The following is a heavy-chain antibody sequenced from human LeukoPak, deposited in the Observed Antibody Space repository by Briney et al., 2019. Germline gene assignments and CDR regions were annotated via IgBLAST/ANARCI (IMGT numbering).Heavy chain of an antibody. CDR3: AREGARRDGYNSGLDY. CDR2: ILFDGSNK. CDR1: GFTFSSYV. V-gene: IGHV3-30*04. D-gene: IGHD5-24*01. Sequence: PGRSLRLSCAASGFTFSSYVMHWVRQAPGKGLEWVAVILFDGSNKYYADSVKGRFTISRDNSKNTLYLQVNSPRAEDTAVYYCAREGARRDGYNSGLDYWGQGTLVTVSS. J-gene: IGHJ4*02.